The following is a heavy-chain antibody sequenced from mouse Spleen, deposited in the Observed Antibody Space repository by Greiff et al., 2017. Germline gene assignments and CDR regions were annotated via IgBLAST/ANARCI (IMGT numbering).Heavy chain of an antibody. CDR1: GYTFTDYE. Sequence: QVQLQQSGAELVRPGASVTLSCKASGYTFTDYEMHWVKQTPVHGLEWIGAIDPETGGTAYNQKFKGKAILTADKSSSTAYMELRSLTSEDSAVYYCTKKGSYYPWFAYWGQGTLVTVSA. V-gene: IGHV1-15*01. CDR3: TKKGSYYPWFAY. D-gene: IGHD2-10*01. CDR2: IDPETGGT. J-gene: IGHJ3*01.